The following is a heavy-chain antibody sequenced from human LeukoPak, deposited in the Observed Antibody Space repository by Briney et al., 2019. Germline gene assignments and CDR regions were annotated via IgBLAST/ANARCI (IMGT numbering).Heavy chain of an antibody. Sequence: GGSLRLSCAASGFTFSSYAMSLLRQAPGTGLEWLSAISGSGCSTYYADYVKGRFTISRDNSKNTLYLQMNSVRAEATDVYSCVKDPGYYDSDYWGQGTLVTVSS. CDR1: GFTFSSYA. V-gene: IGHV3-23*01. CDR2: ISGSGCST. CDR3: VKDPGYYDSDY. D-gene: IGHD3-3*01. J-gene: IGHJ4*02.